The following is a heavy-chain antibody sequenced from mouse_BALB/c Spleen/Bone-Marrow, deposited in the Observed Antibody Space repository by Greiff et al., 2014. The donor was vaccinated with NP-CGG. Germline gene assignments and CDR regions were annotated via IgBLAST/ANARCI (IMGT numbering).Heavy chain of an antibody. Sequence: EVKLVESGGGLVQPGGSMKLSCVASGFTFSNYWMNWVRQSPEKGLEWVAEIKLKSNNYATHYAESVKGRFTISRDDSKSSVYLQMNNLRGEDTGIYYCTREPQFVITAVPTGIFDYWGQGTTLTVSS. CDR3: TREPQFVITAVPTGIFDY. CDR2: IKLKSNNYAT. V-gene: IGHV6-6*02. J-gene: IGHJ2*01. D-gene: IGHD1-1*01. CDR1: GFTFSNYW.